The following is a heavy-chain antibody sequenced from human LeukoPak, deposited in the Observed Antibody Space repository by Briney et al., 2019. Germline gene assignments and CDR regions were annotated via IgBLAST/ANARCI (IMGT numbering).Heavy chain of an antibody. CDR1: GYTFTSYG. CDR3: ARAAKPRYFDWLPTVDY. V-gene: IGHV1-18*01. J-gene: IGHJ4*02. Sequence: VSVKVSCKASGYTFTSYGISWVRQAPGQGLEWMGWISAYNGNTNYAQKLQGRVTMTTDTSTSTAYMELRSLRSDDTAVYYCARAAKPRYFDWLPTVDYWGQGTLVTVSS. D-gene: IGHD3-9*01. CDR2: ISAYNGNT.